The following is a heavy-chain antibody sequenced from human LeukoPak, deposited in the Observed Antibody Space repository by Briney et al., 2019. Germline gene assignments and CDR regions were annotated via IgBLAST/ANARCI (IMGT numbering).Heavy chain of an antibody. CDR3: ASKIAWWALDI. J-gene: IGHJ3*02. D-gene: IGHD2-8*02. Sequence: GGSLRLSCAASGFTVSSNYMSWVRQAPGKGLEWVSVIYSGGSTYYADSVKGRFTISRDNSKNTLYLQMNSLRAEDTAVYYCASKIAWWALDIWGQGTMVTVSS. CDR1: GFTVSSNY. V-gene: IGHV3-53*01. CDR2: IYSGGST.